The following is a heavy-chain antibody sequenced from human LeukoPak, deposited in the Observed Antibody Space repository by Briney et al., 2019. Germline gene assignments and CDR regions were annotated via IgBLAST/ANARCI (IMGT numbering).Heavy chain of an antibody. D-gene: IGHD2-2*01. CDR3: ATFGAGYCSSTSCSPATYYYYYMDV. J-gene: IGHJ6*03. V-gene: IGHV3-11*01. Sequence: EGSLRLSCAASGFTFSDYYMSWIRQAPGKGLEWVSYISSSGSTIYYADSVKGRFTISRDNAKNSLYLQMNSLRAEDTAVYYCATFGAGYCSSTSCSPATYYYYYMDVWGKGTTVTVSS. CDR2: ISSSGSTI. CDR1: GFTFSDYY.